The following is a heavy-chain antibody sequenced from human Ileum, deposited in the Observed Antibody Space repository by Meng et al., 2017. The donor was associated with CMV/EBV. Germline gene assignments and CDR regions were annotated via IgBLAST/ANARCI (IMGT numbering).Heavy chain of an antibody. Sequence: EVRXLVSXXGLVQSGGXXRLSCAASXXXFINYLMQWVRQVPGKGLVWVSRIKSDGTGITYVDSVKGRFTISRDNAKNTLYLQMTNLRVDDTAVYYCTRDYWGIPDYWGQGTLXTVSS. CDR1: XXXFINYL. J-gene: IGHJ4*02. CDR2: IKSDGTGI. V-gene: IGHV3-74*01. D-gene: IGHD7-27*01. CDR3: TRDYWGIPDY.